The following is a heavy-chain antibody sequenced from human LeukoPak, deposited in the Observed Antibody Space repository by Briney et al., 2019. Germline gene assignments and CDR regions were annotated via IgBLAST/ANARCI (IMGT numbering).Heavy chain of an antibody. V-gene: IGHV5-51*01. D-gene: IGHD1-26*01. Sequence: GESLKISCKGSGYIFTSSWIGWVRQMPGKGLEWMGIIYPGDSDIRYSPSFQGQVTISADRSISTAYLQWSSLKASDTAMYYCARMDSTDGVGATGWFDPWGQGTLVTVSS. CDR2: IYPGDSDI. CDR1: GYIFTSSW. CDR3: ARMDSTDGVGATGWFDP. J-gene: IGHJ5*02.